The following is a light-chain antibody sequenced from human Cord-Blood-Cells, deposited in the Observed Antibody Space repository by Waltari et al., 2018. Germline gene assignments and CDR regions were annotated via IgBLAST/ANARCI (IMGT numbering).Light chain of an antibody. CDR1: SSAVGSYTL. V-gene: IGLV2-23*01. Sequence: SALTQPASVSGSPGPSITISCTRTSSAVGSYTLFSWYQQHPGKAPNIMIDEGSKRPSGVSNRFSGSKSGNTASLTISGLQAEDEADYYCCSYAGSSTWVFGGGTKLTVL. J-gene: IGLJ3*02. CDR3: CSYAGSSTWV. CDR2: EGS.